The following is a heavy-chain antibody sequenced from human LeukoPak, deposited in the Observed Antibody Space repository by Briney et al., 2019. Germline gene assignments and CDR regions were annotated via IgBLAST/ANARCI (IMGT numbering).Heavy chain of an antibody. Sequence: SQTLSLTCAVSGGSISSGGYSWSWIRQPPGKGLEWIGYIYHSGSTYYNPSLKSRVTISVDRSKSQFSLKLSSVTAADTAVYYCARGGGTFGADYWDQGTLVTVSS. V-gene: IGHV4-30-2*01. CDR3: ARGGGTFGADY. J-gene: IGHJ4*02. CDR1: GGSISSGGYS. CDR2: IYHSGST. D-gene: IGHD3-16*01.